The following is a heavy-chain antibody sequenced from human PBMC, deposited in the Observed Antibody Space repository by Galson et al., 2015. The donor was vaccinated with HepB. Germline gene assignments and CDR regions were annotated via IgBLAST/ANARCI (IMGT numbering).Heavy chain of an antibody. J-gene: IGHJ4*02. CDR1: GGTFSSYA. D-gene: IGHD6-13*01. V-gene: IGHV1-69*13. CDR2: IIPIFGTA. CDR3: ARGPMPEYSSSWYNVDY. Sequence: SVKVSCKASGGTFSSYAISWVRQAPGQGLEWMGGIIPIFGTANYAQKFQGRVTITADESTSTAYMELSSLRSEDTAVYYCARGPMPEYSSSWYNVDYWGQGTLVTVSS.